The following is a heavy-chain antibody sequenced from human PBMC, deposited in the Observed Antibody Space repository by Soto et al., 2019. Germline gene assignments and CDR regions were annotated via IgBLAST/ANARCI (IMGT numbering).Heavy chain of an antibody. V-gene: IGHV1-69*05. CDR1: GGTFSSYA. Sequence: GASVKVSCKASGGTFSSYAISWVRQAPGQGLEWMGGIIPIFGTANYAQKFQGRVTITTDESTSTAYMELSSLRSEDTAVYYCARTPGYSSGWFLKLYYYGMDVWGQGTTVTVSS. CDR2: IIPIFGTA. D-gene: IGHD6-19*01. CDR3: ARTPGYSSGWFLKLYYYGMDV. J-gene: IGHJ6*02.